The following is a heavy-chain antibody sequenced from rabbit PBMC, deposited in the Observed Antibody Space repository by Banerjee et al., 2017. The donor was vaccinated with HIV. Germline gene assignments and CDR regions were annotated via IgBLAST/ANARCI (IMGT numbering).Heavy chain of an antibody. CDR2: IDPLFGTT. V-gene: IGHV1S47*01. J-gene: IGHJ3*01. CDR1: GFDFSNYG. CDR3: VRGASSSGYYSL. Sequence: QEQLVESGGGLVQPGGSLKLSCKASGFDFSNYGVSWVRQAPGKGLDWIGYIDPLFGTTYYANWVNGRFTISSHNAQNTLYLQLNSLTAADTATYFCVRGASSSGYYSLWGQGTLITVS. D-gene: IGHD1-1*01.